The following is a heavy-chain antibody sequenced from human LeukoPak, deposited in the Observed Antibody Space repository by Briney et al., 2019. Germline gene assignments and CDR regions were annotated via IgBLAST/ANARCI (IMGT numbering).Heavy chain of an antibody. Sequence: PGGSLRLSCSASKFRFSDYGMHWVRQAPGKGLEWVAFIRYDGTKTNYAESVRGRFTISRDNSKNTLYLQMNSLRADDTADFYCAKDGVILAPGESWYMDVWGSGTPVTVSS. CDR2: IRYDGTKT. CDR3: AKDGVILAPGESWYMDV. V-gene: IGHV3-30*02. J-gene: IGHJ6*03. D-gene: IGHD3-10*01. CDR1: KFRFSDYG.